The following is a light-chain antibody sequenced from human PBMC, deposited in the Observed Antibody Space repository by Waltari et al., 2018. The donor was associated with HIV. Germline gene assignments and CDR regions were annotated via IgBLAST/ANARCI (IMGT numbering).Light chain of an antibody. CDR3: CSYAGSSTYV. Sequence: QSALTQPASVSGSPGPSITISCTGTSSDVGRSNLVSWYQQHPGKTPKLMIYKVSKRPSGVSNRFSGSKSGNTASLTISGLQAEDEADYYCCSYAGSSTYVFGTGTKVTVL. V-gene: IGLV2-23*02. J-gene: IGLJ1*01. CDR2: KVS. CDR1: SSDVGRSNL.